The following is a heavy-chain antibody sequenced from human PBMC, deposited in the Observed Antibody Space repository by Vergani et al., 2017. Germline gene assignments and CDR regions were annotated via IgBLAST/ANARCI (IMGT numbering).Heavy chain of an antibody. V-gene: IGHV1-69*01. J-gene: IGHJ6*02. CDR2: IIPIFGTA. Sequence: QVQLVQSGAEVKKPGSSVKVSCKASGGTFSSYAISWVRQAPGQGLEWMGGIIPIFGTANYAQNFQGRVTITADESTSTAYMELSSLRSEDTAVYYCARGALFRTGTTSYYNYGMDVWSQGTTVTVSS. CDR3: ARGALFRTGTTSYYNYGMDV. CDR1: GGTFSSYA. D-gene: IGHD1-7*01.